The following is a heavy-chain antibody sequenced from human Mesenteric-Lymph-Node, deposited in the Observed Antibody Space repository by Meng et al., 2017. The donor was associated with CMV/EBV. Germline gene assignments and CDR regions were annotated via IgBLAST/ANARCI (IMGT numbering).Heavy chain of an antibody. J-gene: IGHJ4*02. CDR2: ISAYNGNT. CDR1: GYTFTSYG. CDR3: ARDQRFGELLYGTFDY. D-gene: IGHD3-10*01. V-gene: IGHV1-18*04. Sequence: SGYTFTSYGISWVRQAPGQGLEWMGWISAYNGNTNYAQKLQGRVTMTTDTSTSTAYMELRSLRSDGTAVYYCARDQRFGELLYGTFDYWGQGTLVTVSS.